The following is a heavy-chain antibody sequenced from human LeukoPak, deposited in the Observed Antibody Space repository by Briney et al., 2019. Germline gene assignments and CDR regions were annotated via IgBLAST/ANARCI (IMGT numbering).Heavy chain of an antibody. Sequence: RVSLRLSCAASGFTFSIYAMRWVPQAPGKGVECVSAISGRGTTYYADSVKGRFTISRDNSKNTLYLQMNSLRAEDTAVYYCAKDPMVRGRTYDYWGQGTLVTVSS. CDR1: GFTFSIYA. V-gene: IGHV3-23*01. CDR3: AKDPMVRGRTYDY. J-gene: IGHJ4*02. D-gene: IGHD3-10*01. CDR2: ISGRGTT.